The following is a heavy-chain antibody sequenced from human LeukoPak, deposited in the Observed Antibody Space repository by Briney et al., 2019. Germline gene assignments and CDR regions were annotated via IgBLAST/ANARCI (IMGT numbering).Heavy chain of an antibody. Sequence: GGSLRLSCAASGFTFRSHAMSWVRQAPGKGLEWVSYISSTGSTIYYADSVKGRFTISRDNAKNSLYLQMNSLRAEDTAVYYCARGPFWSGYYDDWGQGTLVTVSS. V-gene: IGHV3-48*04. CDR3: ARGPFWSGYYDD. CDR1: GFTFRSHA. J-gene: IGHJ4*02. CDR2: ISSTGSTI. D-gene: IGHD3-3*01.